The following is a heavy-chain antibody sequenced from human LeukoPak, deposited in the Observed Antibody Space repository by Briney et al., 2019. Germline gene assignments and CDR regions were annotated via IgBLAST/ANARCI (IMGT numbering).Heavy chain of an antibody. V-gene: IGHV1-2*02. CDR2: IDPNSGGT. D-gene: IGHD6-19*01. J-gene: IGHJ4*01. Sequence: ASVKVSCKASGYTFTGHHMHWVRQARGQGLEWMGWIDPNSGGTNYAQKFQGRVTVTRDTSISTAYMELSRLKSDDTAVYYCAKWRGYSSGWSGPFDDWGQGTLVTVSS. CDR1: GYTFTGHH. CDR3: AKWRGYSSGWSGPFDD.